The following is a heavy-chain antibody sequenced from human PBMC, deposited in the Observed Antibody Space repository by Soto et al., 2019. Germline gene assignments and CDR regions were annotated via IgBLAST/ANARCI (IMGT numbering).Heavy chain of an antibody. V-gene: IGHV3-7*03. CDR1: GFTFSSYW. Sequence: PGGSLRLSCAASGFTFSSYWMSWVRQAPGKGLEWVANIKQDGSEKYYVDSVKGRFTISRDNAKNSLYLQMNSLRAEDTAVYYCARDGSYYYYGMDVWGQGTTVTVSS. D-gene: IGHD1-26*01. J-gene: IGHJ6*01. CDR3: ARDGSYYYYGMDV. CDR2: IKQDGSEK.